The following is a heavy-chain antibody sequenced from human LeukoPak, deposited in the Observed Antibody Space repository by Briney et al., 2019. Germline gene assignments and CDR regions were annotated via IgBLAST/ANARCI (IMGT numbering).Heavy chain of an antibody. Sequence: SETLSLTCAVSGGSISSGGYSWSWIRQPPGKGLEWIGSIYYSGSTYYNPSLKSRVTISVDTSKNQFSLKLSSVTAADTAVYYCARIPVALPGCSSGWYFDYWGQGTLVTVSS. J-gene: IGHJ4*02. CDR3: ARIPVALPGCSSGWYFDY. V-gene: IGHV4-39*01. D-gene: IGHD6-19*01. CDR1: GGSISSGGYS. CDR2: IYYSGST.